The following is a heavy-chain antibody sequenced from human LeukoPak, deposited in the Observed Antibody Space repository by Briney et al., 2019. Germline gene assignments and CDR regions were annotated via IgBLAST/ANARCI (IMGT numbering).Heavy chain of an antibody. D-gene: IGHD2-8*01. CDR3: ARDYVWDASDI. V-gene: IGHV3-66*01. CDR1: GFTVSSNY. Sequence: PGGSLRLSCAASGFTVSSNYMSWVRQAPGKGLEWVAVIYSGGSTYYADSVKGRFTISRDNSKNTLYLQMNSLRAEDTAVYYCARDYVWDASDIWGQGTMVTVSS. J-gene: IGHJ3*02. CDR2: IYSGGST.